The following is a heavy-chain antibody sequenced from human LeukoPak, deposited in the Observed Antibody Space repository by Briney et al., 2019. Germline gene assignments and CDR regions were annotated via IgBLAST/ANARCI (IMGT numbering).Heavy chain of an antibody. D-gene: IGHD6-13*01. J-gene: IGHJ4*02. V-gene: IGHV3-21*01. CDR3: ARDWEDSSSWYFDY. CDR1: GFTFSSYS. Sequence: GGSLRLSCAASGFTFSSYSMNWVRQAPGKGLEWVSPISSSSSYIYYADSVKGRFTISRDNAKNSLYLQMNSLRAEDTAVYYCARDWEDSSSWYFDYWGQGTLVTVSS. CDR2: ISSSSSYI.